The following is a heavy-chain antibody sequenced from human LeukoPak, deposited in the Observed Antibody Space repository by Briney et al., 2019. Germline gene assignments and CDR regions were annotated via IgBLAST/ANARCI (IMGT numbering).Heavy chain of an antibody. CDR3: ARAGAVRAAAGTLNY. CDR2: INPSGGST. J-gene: IGHJ4*02. CDR1: GYTFTSYY. V-gene: IGHV1-46*01. Sequence: GASVKVSCXASGYTFTSYYMHWVRQAPGQGLEWMGIINPSGGSTSYAQKFQGRVTMTRDTSTSTVYMELSSLRSEDTAVYYCARAGAVRAAAGTLNYWGQGTLVTVSS. D-gene: IGHD6-13*01.